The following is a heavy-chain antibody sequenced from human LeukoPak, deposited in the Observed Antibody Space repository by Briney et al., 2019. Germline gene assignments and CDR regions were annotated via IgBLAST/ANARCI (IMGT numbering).Heavy chain of an antibody. Sequence: SETLSLTCAVYGGSFSGYYWSWIRQPPGKGLEWIGETNHSGSTNYNPSLKSRVTISVDTSKNQFSLKLSSVTAADTAVYYCARSLLWFGSHFDYWGQGTLVTVSA. CDR3: ARSLLWFGSHFDY. CDR1: GGSFSGYY. J-gene: IGHJ4*02. CDR2: TNHSGST. D-gene: IGHD3-10*01. V-gene: IGHV4-34*01.